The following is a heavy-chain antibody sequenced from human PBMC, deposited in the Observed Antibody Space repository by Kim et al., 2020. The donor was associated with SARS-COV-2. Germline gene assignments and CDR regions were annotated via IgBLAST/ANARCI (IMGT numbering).Heavy chain of an antibody. D-gene: IGHD5-18*01. CDR3: ARSIQLWLLGFDP. Sequence: SETLSLTCTVSGGSVSSGSYYWSWIRQPPGKGLEWIGYIYYSGSTNYNPSLKSRVTISVDTSKNQFSLKLSSVTAADTAVYYCARSIQLWLLGFDPWGQGTLVTVSS. CDR2: IYYSGST. J-gene: IGHJ5*02. V-gene: IGHV4-61*01. CDR1: GGSVSSGSYY.